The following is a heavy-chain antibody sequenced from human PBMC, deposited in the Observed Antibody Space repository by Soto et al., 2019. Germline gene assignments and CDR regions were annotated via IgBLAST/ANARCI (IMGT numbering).Heavy chain of an antibody. V-gene: IGHV4-59*08. CDR1: GGSISSYY. CDR3: ARSKRSSTALFDY. Sequence: PSETLSLTCTVSGGSISSYYWSWIRQPPGKGLEWIGYIYYSGSTNYNPSLKSRVTISVDTSKNQFSLKLSSVTAADTAVYYCARSKRSSTALFDYWGQGTLVTVSS. J-gene: IGHJ4*02. CDR2: IYYSGST. D-gene: IGHD3-10*01.